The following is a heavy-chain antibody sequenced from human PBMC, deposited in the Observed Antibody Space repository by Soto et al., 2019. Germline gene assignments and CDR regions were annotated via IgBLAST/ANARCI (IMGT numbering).Heavy chain of an antibody. CDR3: ARVGAVTHALYYYYGMDV. J-gene: IGHJ6*02. V-gene: IGHV4-59*01. CDR2: IYYSGST. D-gene: IGHD2-21*02. Sequence: ASETLSLTCTVSGGSISSYYWSWIRQPPGKGLEWIGYIYYSGSTNYNPSLKSRVTISVDTSKNQFSLKLSSVTAADTAVYYCARVGAVTHALYYYYGMDVWGQGTTVTVSS. CDR1: GGSISSYY.